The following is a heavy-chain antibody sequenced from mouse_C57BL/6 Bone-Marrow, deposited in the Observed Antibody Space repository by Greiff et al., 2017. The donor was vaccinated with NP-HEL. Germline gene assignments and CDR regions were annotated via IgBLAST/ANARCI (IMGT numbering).Heavy chain of an antibody. V-gene: IGHV14-2*01. CDR3: ARETVFIYYLWYFDV. CDR1: GFNIKDYY. D-gene: IGHD1-1*01. Sequence: QLQQSGAELVKPGASVKLSCTASGFNIKDYYMHWVKQRTEQGLEWIGRIDPEDGETKYAPKFQGKATITADTSANTAYLQLSSLTSEDTAVYYCARETVFIYYLWYFDVWGTGTTVTVSS. J-gene: IGHJ1*03. CDR2: IDPEDGET.